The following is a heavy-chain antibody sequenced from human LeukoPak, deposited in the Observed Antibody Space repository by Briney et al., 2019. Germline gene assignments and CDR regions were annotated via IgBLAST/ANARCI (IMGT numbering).Heavy chain of an antibody. V-gene: IGHV3-23*01. CDR1: GFTFSSYA. CDR2: ISGSGGSK. D-gene: IGHD3-16*01. J-gene: IGHJ4*02. Sequence: GGSLRLSCAPSGFTFSSYAMSWVRQAPGKGLEWVSAISGSGGSKYYADSVKGRFTISRDNSRDTLYLQMNSLRAEDTAVYYCAKGYYDYVWGSYYFDYWGQGTLVTVSS. CDR3: AKGYYDYVWGSYYFDY.